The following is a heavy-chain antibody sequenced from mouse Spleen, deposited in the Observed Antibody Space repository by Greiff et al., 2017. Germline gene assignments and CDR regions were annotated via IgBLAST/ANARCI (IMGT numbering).Heavy chain of an antibody. J-gene: IGHJ4*01. V-gene: IGHV10-1*01. CDR1: GFSFNTYA. Sequence: EVQLVESGGGLVQPKGSLKLSCAASGFSFNTYAMNWVRQAPGKGLEWVARIRSKSNNYATYYADSVKDRFTISRDDSESMLYLQMNNLKTEDTAMYYCVRQDYYGSSYLYYAMDYWGQGTSVTVSS. CDR3: VRQDYYGSSYLYYAMDY. D-gene: IGHD1-1*01. CDR2: IRSKSNNYAT.